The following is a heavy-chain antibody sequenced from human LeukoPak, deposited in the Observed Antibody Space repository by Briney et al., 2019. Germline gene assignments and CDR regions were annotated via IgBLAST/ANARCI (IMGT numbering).Heavy chain of an antibody. CDR3: AKVGVEFHYYYYMDV. CDR1: GFTSSRSA. CDR2: IADNGAT. J-gene: IGHJ6*03. V-gene: IGHV3-23*01. D-gene: IGHD3-3*01. Sequence: GGSLRLSGEASGFTSSRSAMTWVRQAPGKGLEWVSGIADNGATYYADSVKGRFIISRDNSKNTLYLQMDSLRAEDTALYFCAKVGVEFHYYYYMDVWGKGTTVAVSS.